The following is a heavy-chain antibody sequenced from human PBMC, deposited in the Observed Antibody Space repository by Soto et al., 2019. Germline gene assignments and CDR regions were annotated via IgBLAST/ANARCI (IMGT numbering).Heavy chain of an antibody. CDR1: GGSISSGGYS. D-gene: IGHD4-17*01. V-gene: IGHV4-30-2*01. J-gene: IGHJ4*02. CDR2: ISQSGST. Sequence: QLQLQESGSGLVKPSQTLSLTCAVSGGSISSGGYSWSWIRQPQGKGLEWIGYISQSGSTYYNPSLKSRVTKSVDRSKNQFSLKLSSVTAADTAVYYCARVVTTVPGGYYFDYWGQGTLVTVSS. CDR3: ARVVTTVPGGYYFDY.